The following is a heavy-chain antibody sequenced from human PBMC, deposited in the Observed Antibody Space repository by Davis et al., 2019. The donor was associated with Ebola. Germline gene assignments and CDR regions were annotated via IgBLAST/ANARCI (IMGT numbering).Heavy chain of an antibody. CDR1: GFSFSDYY. J-gene: IGHJ6*04. V-gene: IGHV3-11*01. CDR3: ARDVSASGYDYFYSYGMDV. D-gene: IGHD5-12*01. Sequence: GESLKISCAASGFSFSDYYMSWIRRAPGKGLEWISYISSSGTNKYYAASVRGRFTISRDNAKSSLYLQMSSLRAEDTAVYYCARDVSASGYDYFYSYGMDVWGKGTTVTVSS. CDR2: ISSSGTNK.